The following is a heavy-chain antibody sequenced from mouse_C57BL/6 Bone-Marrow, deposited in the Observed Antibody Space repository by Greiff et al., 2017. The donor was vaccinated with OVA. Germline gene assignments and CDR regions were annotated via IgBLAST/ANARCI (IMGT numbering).Heavy chain of an antibody. CDR3: ARCGVVDAMGY. CDR1: GYAFSSSW. J-gene: IGHJ4*01. V-gene: IGHV1-82*01. D-gene: IGHD1-1*01. Sequence: QVQLKQSGPELVKPGASVKISCKASGYAFSSSWMNWVKQRPGKGLEWIGRIYPGDGDTNYNGKFKGKATLTADKSSSTAYMQLSSLTSEDSAVYFCARCGVVDAMGYWGQGTSVTVSS. CDR2: IYPGDGDT.